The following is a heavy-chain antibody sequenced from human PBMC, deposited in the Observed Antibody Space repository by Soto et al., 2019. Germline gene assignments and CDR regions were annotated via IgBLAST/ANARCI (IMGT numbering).Heavy chain of an antibody. J-gene: IGHJ6*02. Sequence: ASVKVSCKASGYTFTSYAMHWVRQAPGQSLEWMGWLNGGTGQTRYSQKFQDRVIITRDTSASTGYMELSSLTSEDTAVYYCARGKGMEENYFYYGLDIWGQGTTVTVSS. D-gene: IGHD1-1*01. CDR2: LNGGTGQT. V-gene: IGHV1-3*01. CDR3: ARGKGMEENYFYYGLDI. CDR1: GYTFTSYA.